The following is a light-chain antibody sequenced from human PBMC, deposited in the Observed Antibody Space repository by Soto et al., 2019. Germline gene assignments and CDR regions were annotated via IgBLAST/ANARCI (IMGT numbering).Light chain of an antibody. CDR2: EVT. CDR3: NSYAGSNNAV. CDR1: SSDVGGYDY. Sequence: QSALTQPPSASGSPGQSVTISCTGTSSDVGGYDYVSWYRQHPGKAPKLIIYEVTKRPSGVPDRFSGSKSGNTASLTVSGLQAEDEADYYCNSYAGSNNAVFGGGTKLTVL. V-gene: IGLV2-8*01. J-gene: IGLJ2*01.